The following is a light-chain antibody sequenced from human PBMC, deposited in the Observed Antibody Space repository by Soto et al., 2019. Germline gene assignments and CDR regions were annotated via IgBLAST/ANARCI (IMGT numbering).Light chain of an antibody. Sequence: QSVLTQPPSVSGAPGQRVTISCTGSSSNIGAGYDVHWYQQPPGTAPKLLMYGNINRPSGVPDRFSGSKSGTSASLAITGLQAEDEADYYCQSYDSSLSGYVVFGGGTKLTVL. CDR1: SSNIGAGYD. CDR3: QSYDSSLSGYVV. J-gene: IGLJ2*01. V-gene: IGLV1-40*01. CDR2: GNI.